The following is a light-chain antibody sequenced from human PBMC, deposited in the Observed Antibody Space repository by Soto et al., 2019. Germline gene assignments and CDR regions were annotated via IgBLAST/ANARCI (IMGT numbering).Light chain of an antibody. Sequence: ELVLTQSPVALSLSSGERATLSCRASQSVSSTLLTWYQQKPGQAPRLLIYGVSSRATGIPDRFSGSGSGTDCTLTISRVEPEDFAVYFCQHYGDSSWTFGQGSRVEI. CDR1: QSVSSTL. V-gene: IGKV3-20*01. CDR3: QHYGDSSWT. J-gene: IGKJ1*01. CDR2: GVS.